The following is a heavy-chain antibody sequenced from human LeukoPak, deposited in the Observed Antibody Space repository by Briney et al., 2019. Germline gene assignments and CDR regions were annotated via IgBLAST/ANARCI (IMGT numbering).Heavy chain of an antibody. CDR3: AKDSKLLWFGDRGAFDI. J-gene: IGHJ3*02. CDR1: GFTFSRYW. CDR2: ISWNSGSI. Sequence: PGGSLRLSCVASGFTFSRYWMHWVRQAPGKGLEWVSGISWNSGSIGYADSVKGRFTISRDNAKNSLYLQMNSLRAEDTALYYCAKDSKLLWFGDRGAFDIWGQGTMVTVSS. D-gene: IGHD3-10*01. V-gene: IGHV3-9*01.